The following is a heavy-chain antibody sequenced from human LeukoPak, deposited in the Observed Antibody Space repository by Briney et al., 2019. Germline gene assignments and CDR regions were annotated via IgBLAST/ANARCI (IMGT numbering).Heavy chain of an antibody. CDR3: ARYDFILISYFDL. J-gene: IGHJ2*01. Sequence: GGSLRLSCAASGFTFSTYAMSWVRQAPGKKLEWVSDNADSVKGRFTISRDNSKNTLYLQMNSLRAEDTAVYHCARYDFILISYFDLWGRGALVTVSS. CDR1: GFTFSTYA. D-gene: IGHD3-3*01. V-gene: IGHV3-23*01.